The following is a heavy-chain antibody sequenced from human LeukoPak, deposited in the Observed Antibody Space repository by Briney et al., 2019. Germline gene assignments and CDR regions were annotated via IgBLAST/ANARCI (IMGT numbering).Heavy chain of an antibody. J-gene: IGHJ3*02. CDR1: GGTFSSYA. D-gene: IGHD4-11*01. CDR3: ASDGGLTVADAFDI. V-gene: IGHV1-69*13. CDR2: IILIFGTA. Sequence: GASVKVSCKASGGTFSSYAISWVRQAPGQGLEWMGGIILIFGTANYAQKFQGRVTITADESTSTAYMELSSLRSEDTAVYYCASDGGLTVADAFDIWGQGTMVTVSS.